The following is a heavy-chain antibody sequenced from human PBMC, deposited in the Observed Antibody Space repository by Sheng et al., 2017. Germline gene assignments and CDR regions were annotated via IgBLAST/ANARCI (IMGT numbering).Heavy chain of an antibody. V-gene: IGHV3-53*02. CDR3: ERDRRIAAGYWYFDL. Sequence: EVQLVETGGGLIQPGGSLRLSCAASGFTVSSNYMSWVRQAPGKGLEWVSVIYSGGSTYYADSVKGRFTISRDNSKNTLYLQMNSLRAEDTAVYYCERDRRIAAGYWYFDLWGRGTLVTVSS. J-gene: IGHJ2*01. D-gene: IGHD6-13*01. CDR2: IYSGGST. CDR1: GFTVSSNY.